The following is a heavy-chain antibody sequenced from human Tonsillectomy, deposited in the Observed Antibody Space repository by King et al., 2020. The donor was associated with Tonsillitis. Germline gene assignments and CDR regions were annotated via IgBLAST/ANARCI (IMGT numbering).Heavy chain of an antibody. CDR2: ISSGSTYT. CDR1: GFTFTEYY. CDR3: ARAYSSSSPFYS. D-gene: IGHD6-6*01. J-gene: IGHJ4*02. V-gene: IGHV3-11*05. Sequence: VQLVESGGGLGKPGGSLRLSCAASGFTFTEYYMSWIRQAPGKGREWGSHISSGSTYTYYADSVKGRFTISRDNPKNSLYLQMNSLSAEDTAVYYCARAYSSSSPFYSWGQGTLVTVSS.